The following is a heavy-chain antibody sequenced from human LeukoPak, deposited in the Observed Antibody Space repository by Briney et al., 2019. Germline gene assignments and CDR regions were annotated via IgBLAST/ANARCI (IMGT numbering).Heavy chain of an antibody. CDR2: ISSSSSYI. V-gene: IGHV3-21*01. CDR3: ARDQVGSSGWYLPGY. CDR1: GFTFSSYS. Sequence: GGSLRLSCAASGFTFSSYSMNWVRQAPGKGLEWVSSISSSSSYIYYADSVKGRFTISRDNAKNSLYLQMNSLRAEDTAVYYCARDQVGSSGWYLPGYWGQGTLVTVSS. J-gene: IGHJ4*02. D-gene: IGHD6-19*01.